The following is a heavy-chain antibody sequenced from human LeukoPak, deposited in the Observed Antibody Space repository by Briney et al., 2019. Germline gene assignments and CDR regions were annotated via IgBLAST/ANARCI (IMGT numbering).Heavy chain of an antibody. V-gene: IGHV3-53*01. CDR1: GFTVSTYY. CDR2: IYSGGST. D-gene: IGHD2-2*01. J-gene: IGHJ4*02. Sequence: GGSLRLSCAASGFTVSTYYITWVRQAPGKGLECVSVIYSGGSTYYADSVKGRFTVSRDNSKNTLYLQMNSLRAEDTAMYYCARGIGYCTSTTCLLPFDYWGQGTLVTVSS. CDR3: ARGIGYCTSTTCLLPFDY.